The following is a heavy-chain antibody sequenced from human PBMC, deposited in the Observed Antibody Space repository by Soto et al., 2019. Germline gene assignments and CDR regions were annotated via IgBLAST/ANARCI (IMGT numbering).Heavy chain of an antibody. CDR1: GFTFSDYY. J-gene: IGHJ2*01. CDR3: ARGPGGWYFDL. D-gene: IGHD2-8*02. CDR2: ISSSRSYT. Sequence: PGGSLRLSCAASGFTFSDYYMSWIRQAPGKGLEWVSYISSSRSYTNYADSVKGRFTISRDNAKNSLYLQMNSLRAADTAVYYCARGPGGWYFDLWGRGTLVTVSS. V-gene: IGHV3-11*05.